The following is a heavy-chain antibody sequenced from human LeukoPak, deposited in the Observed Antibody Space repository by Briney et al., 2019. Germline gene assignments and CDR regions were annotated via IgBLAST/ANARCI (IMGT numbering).Heavy chain of an antibody. CDR1: GFTFSSYS. Sequence: PGGSLRLACAASGFTFSSYSMNWVRQAPGKGLEGVSSISSSSSYIYYADSVKGPFTISRDTAQHSLYLQINSLRAEDTPVHYCASDGREPVAGMLDYWGQRPLVTVSS. D-gene: IGHD6-19*01. CDR2: ISSSSSYI. V-gene: IGHV3-21*01. CDR3: ASDGREPVAGMLDY. J-gene: IGHJ4*02.